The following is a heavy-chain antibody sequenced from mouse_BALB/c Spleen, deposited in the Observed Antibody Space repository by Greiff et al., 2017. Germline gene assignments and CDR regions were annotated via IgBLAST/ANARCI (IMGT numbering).Heavy chain of an antibody. CDR2: IDPENGDT. CDR3: MSTMITARAMDY. D-gene: IGHD2-4*01. Sequence: VQLKESGAELVRSGASVKLSCTASGFNIKDYYMHWVKQRPEQGLEWIGWIDPENGDTEYAPKFQGKATMTADTSSNTAYLQLSSLTSEDTAVYYCMSTMITARAMDYWGQGTSVTVSS. CDR1: GFNIKDYY. J-gene: IGHJ4*01. V-gene: IGHV14-4*02.